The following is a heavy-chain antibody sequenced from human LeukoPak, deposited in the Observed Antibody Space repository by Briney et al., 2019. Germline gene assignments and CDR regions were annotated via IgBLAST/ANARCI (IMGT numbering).Heavy chain of an antibody. J-gene: IGHJ4*02. V-gene: IGHV3-15*01. Sequence: GGSLRLSCTASGFTFSNAWMNWVRQTPGKGLEWVGRIKSKPDGGTTDYTGTVKGRFTISRDDSKNTVYLQMSSLKTEDTAVYFCATGSGDYVGLDFWGQGALVTVSS. CDR2: IKSKPDGGTT. CDR1: GFTFSNAW. CDR3: ATGSGDYVGLDF. D-gene: IGHD4-17*01.